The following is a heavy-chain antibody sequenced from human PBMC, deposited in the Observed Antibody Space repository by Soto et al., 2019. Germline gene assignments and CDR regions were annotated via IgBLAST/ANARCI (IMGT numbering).Heavy chain of an antibody. Sequence: GGSLRLSCAASGFTFSSYSMNWVRQAPGKGLEWVSFMSSSSSSIYYADSVKGRFTFSRDNAKNSLYLQMNSLRDEDMALYYCARELSGIYFAFYLWGQGTMGTV. J-gene: IGHJ3*01. CDR1: GFTFSSYS. CDR2: MSSSSSSI. D-gene: IGHD1-26*01. CDR3: ARELSGIYFAFYL. V-gene: IGHV3-48*02.